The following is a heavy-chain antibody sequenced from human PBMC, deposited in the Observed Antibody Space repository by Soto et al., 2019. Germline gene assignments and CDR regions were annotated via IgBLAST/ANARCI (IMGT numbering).Heavy chain of an antibody. CDR1: GGSFSGYY. D-gene: IGHD3-22*01. Sequence: SETLSLTCAVYGGSFSGYYWSWIRQPPGKGLEWIGEINHSGSTNYNPSLKSRVTISVDTSKNQFSLKLSSVTAADTAVYYCARGGLYYYDSSGYTYYFDYWGQGTLVTVSS. J-gene: IGHJ4*02. V-gene: IGHV4-34*01. CDR3: ARGGLYYYDSSGYTYYFDY. CDR2: INHSGST.